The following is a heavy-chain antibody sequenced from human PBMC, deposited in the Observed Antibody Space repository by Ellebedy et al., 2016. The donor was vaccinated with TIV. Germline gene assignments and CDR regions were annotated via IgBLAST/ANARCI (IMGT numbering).Heavy chain of an antibody. CDR3: ARDQGKDADYGFDY. CDR2: IWSDGSMQ. V-gene: IGHV3-33*01. J-gene: IGHJ4*02. CDR1: GFTFSSYG. Sequence: GGSLRLSXAASGFTFSSYGMHWVRQAPGKGLEWVTSIWSDGSMQYYADSVKGRFTISRDNSKNTLYLQMNSLRGEDTAVYYCARDQGKDADYGFDYWGQGTLVTVSS. D-gene: IGHD4-17*01.